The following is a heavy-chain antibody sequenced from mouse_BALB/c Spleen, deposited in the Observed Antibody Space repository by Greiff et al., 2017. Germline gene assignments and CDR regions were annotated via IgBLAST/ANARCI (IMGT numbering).Heavy chain of an antibody. Sequence: QVQLKQSGPELVRPGVSVKISCKGSGYTFTDYAMHWVKQSHAKSLEWIGVISTYYGNTNYNQKFKGKATMTVDKSSSTAYMELARLTSEDSAIYYCARSDYGSQYYFDYWGQGTTLTVSS. CDR2: ISTYYGNT. V-gene: IGHV1-67*01. J-gene: IGHJ2*01. D-gene: IGHD1-1*01. CDR1: GYTFTDYA. CDR3: ARSDYGSQYYFDY.